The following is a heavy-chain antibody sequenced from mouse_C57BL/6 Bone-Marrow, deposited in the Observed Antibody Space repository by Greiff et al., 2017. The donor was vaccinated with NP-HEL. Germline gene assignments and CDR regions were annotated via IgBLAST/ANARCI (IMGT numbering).Heavy chain of an antibody. J-gene: IGHJ3*01. CDR2: ISDGGSYT. CDR3: ARDLCDGAWFAY. V-gene: IGHV5-4*01. CDR1: GFTFSSYA. D-gene: IGHD6-2*01. Sequence: EVHLVESGGGLVKPGGSLKLSCAASGFTFSSYAMSWVRQTPEKRLEWVATISDGGSYTYYPDNVKGRFTISRDNAKNNLYLQMSHLKSDDTAMYYCARDLCDGAWFAYWGQGTLVTVSA.